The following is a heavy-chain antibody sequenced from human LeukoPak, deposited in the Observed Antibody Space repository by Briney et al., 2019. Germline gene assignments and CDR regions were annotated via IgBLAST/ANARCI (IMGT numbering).Heavy chain of an antibody. CDR3: ALRAVAGTRNASAFDI. J-gene: IGHJ3*02. D-gene: IGHD6-19*01. CDR1: GFTFDDYA. Sequence: PGGSLRLSCAASGFTFDDYAMHWVRQAPGKGLEWVSGISRNSGSIGYADSAKGRFTISRDNAKNSLYLQMNSLRAEDTALYYCALRAVAGTRNASAFDIWGQGTMVTVSS. CDR2: ISRNSGSI. V-gene: IGHV3-9*01.